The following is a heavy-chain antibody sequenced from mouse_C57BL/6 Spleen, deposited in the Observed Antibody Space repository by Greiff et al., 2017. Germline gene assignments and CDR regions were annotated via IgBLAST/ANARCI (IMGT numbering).Heavy chain of an antibody. Sequence: VQLQQSGAELVRPGASVTLSCKASGYTFTDYEMHWVKQTPVHGLEWIGAIDPETGGTAYNQKFKGKAILTADKSSSAAYMELRSLTSEDSAVYYCTRYDGKVYFDYWGQGTTLTVSS. D-gene: IGHD1-1*01. J-gene: IGHJ2*01. CDR1: GYTFTDYE. V-gene: IGHV1-15*01. CDR3: TRYDGKVYFDY. CDR2: IDPETGGT.